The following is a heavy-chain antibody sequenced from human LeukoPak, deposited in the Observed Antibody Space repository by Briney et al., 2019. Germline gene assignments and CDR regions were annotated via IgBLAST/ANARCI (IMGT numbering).Heavy chain of an antibody. CDR3: ARLLDSGDANHLAC. V-gene: IGHV5-51*01. Sequence: GESLKISCKGSGYSFSSYWIGWVRQMPGKGLEWMGIIYPGDSGSNYSPSFQGQVTISPDQPSTTPYVQWARLKASDTAMYFCARLLDSGDANHLACWGQGPLVTVSS. CDR2: IYPGDSGS. CDR1: GYSFSSYW. D-gene: IGHD4-17*01. J-gene: IGHJ4*02.